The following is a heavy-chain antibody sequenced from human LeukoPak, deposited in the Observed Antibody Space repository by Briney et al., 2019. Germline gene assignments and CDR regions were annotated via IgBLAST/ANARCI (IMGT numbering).Heavy chain of an antibody. CDR2: IYHRGAT. CDR1: GDSISTTTW. V-gene: IGHV4-4*02. Sequence: PSETLSLTCAVSGDSISTTTWWTWVRQPPGRGLEWIGEIYHRGATNYNPSLKSRVTMSVDNSKNQFSLKLNSVTAADTAVYFCARRNYYDSTGYYAYWGQGILVTVSS. J-gene: IGHJ4*02. D-gene: IGHD3-22*01. CDR3: ARRNYYDSTGYYAY.